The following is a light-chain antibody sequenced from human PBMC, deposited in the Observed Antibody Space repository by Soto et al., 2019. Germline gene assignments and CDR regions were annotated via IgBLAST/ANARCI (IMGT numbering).Light chain of an antibody. Sequence: DIVVTQSPATLSLSPGERVTLSCRASQSVSNYLAWYQQKPGQAPRLLIYEASSRATGIPARFSGGGSGTVFTLTISRLEPEDFAVYYCQQRSNWPWTFGQGTKVDIK. CDR2: EAS. V-gene: IGKV3-11*01. CDR1: QSVSNY. CDR3: QQRSNWPWT. J-gene: IGKJ1*01.